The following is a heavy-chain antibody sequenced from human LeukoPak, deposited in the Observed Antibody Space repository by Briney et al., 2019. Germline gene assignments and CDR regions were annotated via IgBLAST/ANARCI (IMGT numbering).Heavy chain of an antibody. J-gene: IGHJ4*02. Sequence: GGSLRLSCAASGFNFDDYAMHWVRQAPGKGLEWVSVISGSGGSTHYADSVKGRFTISRDYSKNTLYLQMNSLRAEDSAVYFCAKTSSYSGSYSPLTYWGQGTLVTVSS. CDR2: ISGSGGST. CDR3: AKTSSYSGSYSPLTY. V-gene: IGHV3-23*01. D-gene: IGHD1-26*01. CDR1: GFNFDDYA.